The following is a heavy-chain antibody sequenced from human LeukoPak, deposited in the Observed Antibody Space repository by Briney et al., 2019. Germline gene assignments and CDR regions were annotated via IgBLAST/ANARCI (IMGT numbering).Heavy chain of an antibody. D-gene: IGHD1-26*01. CDR2: IYYSGST. J-gene: IGHJ4*02. Sequence: PSETLSLTCTVSGGPLSSYYWSWIRQPPGKGLEWIGYIYYSGSTNYNPSLKSRVTISVDTSKNQFSLKLSSVTAADTAVYYCARVRWGSFDYWGQGTLVTVSS. CDR3: ARVRWGSFDY. CDR1: GGPLSSYY. V-gene: IGHV4-59*01.